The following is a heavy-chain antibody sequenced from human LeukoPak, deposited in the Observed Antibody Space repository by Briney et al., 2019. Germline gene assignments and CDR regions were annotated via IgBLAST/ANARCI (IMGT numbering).Heavy chain of an antibody. J-gene: IGHJ4*02. V-gene: IGHV3-21*01. Sequence: GGSLRLSCAASGFTFSSYSMNWVRQAPGKGLEWVSSISSSSSYIYYADSVKGRFTISRDYAKNSLYLQMNSLRAEDTAVYYCARAGYYYDSSGYYVMTEIDYWGQGTLVTVSS. CDR3: ARAGYYYDSSGYYVMTEIDY. D-gene: IGHD3-22*01. CDR1: GFTFSSYS. CDR2: ISSSSSYI.